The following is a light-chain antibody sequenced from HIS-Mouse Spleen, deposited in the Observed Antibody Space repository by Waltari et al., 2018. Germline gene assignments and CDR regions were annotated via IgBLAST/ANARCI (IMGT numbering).Light chain of an antibody. J-gene: IGLJ2*01. Sequence: SYELTQPPSVSVSPGQTARITCSGDALPKKYAYWYQKKSGQAPVLVIYEDSKRPPGLPERFSGSSSGTMATLTISGAQVEDEADYYCYSTDSSGNHRVFGGGTKLTVL. V-gene: IGLV3-10*01. CDR2: EDS. CDR1: ALPKKY. CDR3: YSTDSSGNHRV.